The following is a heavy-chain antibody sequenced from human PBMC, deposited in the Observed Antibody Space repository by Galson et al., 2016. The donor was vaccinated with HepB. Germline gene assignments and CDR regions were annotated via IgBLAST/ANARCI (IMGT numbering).Heavy chain of an antibody. J-gene: IGHJ6*03. D-gene: IGHD6-19*01. CDR2: MYHTEDT. CDR3: ATGIVVAGKYHYYYMDV. CDR1: GASISDTEYY. V-gene: IGHV4-39*01. Sequence: ETLSLTCTVSGASISDTEYYWGWIRQPPGRGLEWVGSMYHTEDTYYNPSLKSRVTISVDTSKNQFSLRLNSVTAADTGVYYCATGIVVAGKYHYYYMDVWGKGTTVTVSS.